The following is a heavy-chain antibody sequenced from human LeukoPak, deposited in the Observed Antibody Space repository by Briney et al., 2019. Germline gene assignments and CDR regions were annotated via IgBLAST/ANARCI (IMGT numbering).Heavy chain of an antibody. CDR3: ARSGGLQKFAY. V-gene: IGHV3-30-3*01. CDR2: ISYDGNTI. D-gene: IGHD4-11*01. Sequence: GRSLRLSCAASEFTFSNYALHWVRQAPGKGLQWVAVISYDGNTIHYADSVKGRFIISRDTSKNTLYLQMNSLRAEDTAVYYCARSGGLQKFAYWGQGPLVPVSS. CDR1: EFTFSNYA. J-gene: IGHJ4*02.